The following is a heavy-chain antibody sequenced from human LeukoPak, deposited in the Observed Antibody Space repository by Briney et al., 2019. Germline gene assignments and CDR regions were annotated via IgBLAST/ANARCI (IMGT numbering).Heavy chain of an antibody. J-gene: IGHJ5*02. Sequence: GGSLRLSCAASGFTVSSNYMSWVRQAPGKGLEWVSVIYSGGSTYYAGSVKGRFTISRDNSNNTLCLQMNSLRAEDTAVYYCTRNYGGNWFDPWGQGILVTVSS. CDR3: TRNYGGNWFDP. CDR2: IYSGGST. CDR1: GFTVSSNY. V-gene: IGHV3-53*01. D-gene: IGHD4-23*01.